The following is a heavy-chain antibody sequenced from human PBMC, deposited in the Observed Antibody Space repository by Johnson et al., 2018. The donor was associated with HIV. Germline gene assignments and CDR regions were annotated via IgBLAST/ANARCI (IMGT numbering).Heavy chain of an antibody. V-gene: IGHV3-66*02. Sequence: VQLVESGGGLVQPGGPLRLSCAASGFSISRNYMSWIRQAPGQGLEWVSVIYRAGSTSYAASVKDRFTISRDIAKNTIYLQMTSLRAEDTAMYYCARDGTETGPDDAFDIWGQGTMVTVSS. CDR3: ARDGTETGPDDAFDI. CDR1: GFSISRNY. D-gene: IGHD1-1*01. CDR2: IYRAGST. J-gene: IGHJ3*02.